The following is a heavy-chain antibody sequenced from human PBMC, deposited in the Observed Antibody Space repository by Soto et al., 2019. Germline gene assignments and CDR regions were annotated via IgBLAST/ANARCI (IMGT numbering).Heavy chain of an antibody. D-gene: IGHD3-10*02. CDR1: GDSICRGSHY. CDR3: AGRLVRGAVAFDF. Sequence: SETLSLTCSVSGDSICRGSHYQSWIRQPPGKGQEWIGYIYYSRSTYYNPSLKSRGTISEDPSQNQFSLTFPSMTAADTAIYSCAGRLVRGAVAFDFGGQGTMVTVS. CDR2: IYYSRST. V-gene: IGHV4-31*02. J-gene: IGHJ3*01.